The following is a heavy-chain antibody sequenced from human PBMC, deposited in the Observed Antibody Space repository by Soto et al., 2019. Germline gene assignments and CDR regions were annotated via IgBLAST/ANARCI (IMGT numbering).Heavy chain of an antibody. Sequence: QVPLVQSGAEVMKPGASVKVSCKASGYTFTSYGITWVRQAPGQGLEWMGWISPYNGETHYAEKFQDRVTMTTDTSTTMAYMELSSLRSDDTAVYYCARTYCSGGTCSDGWGQGSLVTGTS. CDR3: ARTYCSGGTCSDG. CDR1: GYTFTSYG. CDR2: ISPYNGET. V-gene: IGHV1-18*01. J-gene: IGHJ4*02. D-gene: IGHD2-15*01.